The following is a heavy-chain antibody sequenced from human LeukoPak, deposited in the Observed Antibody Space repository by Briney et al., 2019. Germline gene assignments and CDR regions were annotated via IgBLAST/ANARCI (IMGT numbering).Heavy chain of an antibody. J-gene: IGHJ4*02. D-gene: IGHD1-7*01. CDR3: ARSGWNYGINYFDY. CDR1: GGSISSYY. Sequence: QTSETLSLTCTVSGGSISSYYWSWIRQPPGKGLEWIGYISYSGSTKYNPSLKSRVTISVDTSKNQFSLKLSSVTAADMAVYYCARSGWNYGINYFDYWGRGTQVTVSS. V-gene: IGHV4-59*01. CDR2: ISYSGST.